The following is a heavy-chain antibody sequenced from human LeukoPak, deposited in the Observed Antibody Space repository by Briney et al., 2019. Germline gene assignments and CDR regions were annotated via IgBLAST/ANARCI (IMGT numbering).Heavy chain of an antibody. Sequence: SETLSLTCTVSGYSISSGYYWGWIRQPPGKGLEWIGSIYHSGSTYYNPSPKSRVTISVDTSKNQFSLKLSSVTAADTAVYYCASDDILTGFDYWGQGTLVTVSS. CDR3: ASDDILTGFDY. V-gene: IGHV4-38-2*02. J-gene: IGHJ4*02. D-gene: IGHD3-9*01. CDR2: IYHSGST. CDR1: GYSISSGYY.